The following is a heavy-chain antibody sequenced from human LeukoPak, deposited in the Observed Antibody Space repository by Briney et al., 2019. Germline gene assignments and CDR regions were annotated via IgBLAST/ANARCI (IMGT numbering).Heavy chain of an antibody. V-gene: IGHV3-30-3*01. CDR2: ISYDGSNK. CDR3: AGAVPSTIFGVVSTYYYYGMDV. J-gene: IGHJ6*02. D-gene: IGHD3-3*01. CDR1: GFTFSSYA. Sequence: PGGSLRLSCAASGFTFSSYAMHWVRQAPGKGLEWVAVISYDGSNKYYADSVKGRFTISRDNSKNTLYLQMNSLRAEDTAVYYCAGAVPSTIFGVVSTYYYYGMDVWGQGTTVTVSS.